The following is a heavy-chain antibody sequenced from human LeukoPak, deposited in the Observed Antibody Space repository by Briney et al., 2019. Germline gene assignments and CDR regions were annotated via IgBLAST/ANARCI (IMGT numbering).Heavy chain of an antibody. CDR1: GFTVSSNY. Sequence: PGGSLRLSCAASGFTVSSNYMSWVRQAPGKGLEWVSVIYSGGSTYYADSVKGRFTISRDNSKNTLYLQMNSLRAEDTAVYYCARAHIFSGTFGGFDYWGQGTLVTVSS. J-gene: IGHJ4*02. CDR2: IYSGGST. D-gene: IGHD1-7*01. V-gene: IGHV3-53*01. CDR3: ARAHIFSGTFGGFDY.